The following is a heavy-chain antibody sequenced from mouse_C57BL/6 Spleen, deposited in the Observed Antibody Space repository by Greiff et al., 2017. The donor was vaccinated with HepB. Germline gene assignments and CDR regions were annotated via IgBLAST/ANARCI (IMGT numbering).Heavy chain of an antibody. CDR1: GYAFSSSW. D-gene: IGHD3-2*02. CDR2: IYPGDGDT. J-gene: IGHJ3*01. Sequence: VQLQESGPELVKPGASVKISCKASGYAFSSSWMNWVKQRPGKGLEWIGRIYPGDGDTNYNGKFKGKATLTADKSSSTAYMQLSSLTSEDSAVYFCARLSSSGGFAYWGQVTLVTVSA. CDR3: ARLSSSGGFAY. V-gene: IGHV1-82*01.